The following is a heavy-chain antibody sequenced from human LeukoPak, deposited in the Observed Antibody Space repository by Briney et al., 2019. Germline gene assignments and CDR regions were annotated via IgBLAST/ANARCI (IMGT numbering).Heavy chain of an antibody. CDR2: IYYSGST. J-gene: IGHJ4*02. D-gene: IGHD2-21*01. CDR1: GGSISSYY. V-gene: IGHV4-59*01. Sequence: TSETLSLTCTVSGGSISSYYWSWIRQPPGKGLEWIGYIYYSGSTNYNPSLKSRVTISVDTSKNQFSLKLSSVTAADTPVYYCARMVGMGSDYWGQGTLVTVSS. CDR3: ARMVGMGSDY.